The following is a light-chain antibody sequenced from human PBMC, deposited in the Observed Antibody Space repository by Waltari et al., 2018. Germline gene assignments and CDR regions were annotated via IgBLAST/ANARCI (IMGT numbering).Light chain of an antibody. Sequence: DIVMTQSPLSLAVPPGEPASISCRSSQRRLQSNGYKYLDWYLQKPGQSPQLLIYLGSNRASGVPDRFSGSGSGTDFTLKISRVEADDVGIYFCMQGLQTPTFGQGTRLEIK. V-gene: IGKV2-28*01. CDR2: LGS. CDR3: MQGLQTPT. J-gene: IGKJ5*01. CDR1: QRRLQSNGYKY.